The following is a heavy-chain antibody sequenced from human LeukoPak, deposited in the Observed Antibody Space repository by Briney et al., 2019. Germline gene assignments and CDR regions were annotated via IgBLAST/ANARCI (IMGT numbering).Heavy chain of an antibody. V-gene: IGHV1-8*01. CDR2: MNPNSGNT. Sequence: ASVKVSCKASGYTFTSYDINWVRQATGQGLEWVGWMNPNSGNTGYAQKFQGRVTITRNTSISTAYMELSSLRSEDTAMYYCARASSPFSGKASDYWGQGTLVTVSS. D-gene: IGHD1-14*01. CDR3: ARASSPFSGKASDY. CDR1: GYTFTSYD. J-gene: IGHJ4*02.